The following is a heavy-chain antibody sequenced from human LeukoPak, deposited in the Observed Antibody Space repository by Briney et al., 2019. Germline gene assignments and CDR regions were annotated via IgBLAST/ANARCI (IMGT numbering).Heavy chain of an antibody. CDR1: GGSISSYY. CDR3: ARGILGYCSSTSCPLDY. V-gene: IGHV4-59*01. CDR2: VSYSGTT. D-gene: IGHD2-2*01. J-gene: IGHJ4*02. Sequence: SATLSLTCTVSGGSISSYYWTWIRQPPGKGLEWIGYVSYSGTTKYNPSLKSRVTMSVDMSKNRLSLRLTSVTAADTAVYYCARGILGYCSSTSCPLDYWGQGTLVTVSS.